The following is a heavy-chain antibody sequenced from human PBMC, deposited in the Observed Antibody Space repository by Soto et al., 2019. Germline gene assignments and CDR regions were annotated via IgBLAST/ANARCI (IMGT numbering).Heavy chain of an antibody. CDR2: ISYDGGT. CDR1: GGSIIDLHLYY. V-gene: IGHV4-39*01. CDR3: ARRRHGYFDS. J-gene: IGHJ4*02. Sequence: QLQLQESGPGLVKPSETLSLTCTVSGGSIIDLHLYYWAWLRQSPGKGLEWLATISYDGGTFYSPSLESRVTMSVDTSPNQFSVKLSSVTATDTAVYYCARRRHGYFDSWGQGSMVTVSS.